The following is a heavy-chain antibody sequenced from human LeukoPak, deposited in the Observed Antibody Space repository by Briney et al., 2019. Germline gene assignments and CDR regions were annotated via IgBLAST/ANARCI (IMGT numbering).Heavy chain of an antibody. CDR3: AKGDGGPFDY. CDR2: ISGSAENT. Sequence: GGSLRLSCAVSGFTFSIYAMTWVRQAPGKGLEWVSGISGSAENTYYADSVKGRFTISRDNSKNTLYLQMNSLRAEDTAVYYCAKGDGGPFDYWGQGTLVTVSS. J-gene: IGHJ4*02. CDR1: GFTFSIYA. V-gene: IGHV3-23*01. D-gene: IGHD4-23*01.